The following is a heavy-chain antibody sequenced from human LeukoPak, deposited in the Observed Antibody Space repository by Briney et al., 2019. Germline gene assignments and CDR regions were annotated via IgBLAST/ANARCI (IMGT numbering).Heavy chain of an antibody. CDR2: IKHDGSVK. Sequence: GGSLRLSCAASGFSFNIYWMSWVRQAPGKGLEWVANIKHDGSVKYYVDSVKGRFTISRDNAKNSLYLQMNSLRAEDTAVYFCARDESYSSDYWGQGTLVTVSS. D-gene: IGHD6-13*01. V-gene: IGHV3-7*05. CDR3: ARDESYSSDY. CDR1: GFSFNIYW. J-gene: IGHJ4*02.